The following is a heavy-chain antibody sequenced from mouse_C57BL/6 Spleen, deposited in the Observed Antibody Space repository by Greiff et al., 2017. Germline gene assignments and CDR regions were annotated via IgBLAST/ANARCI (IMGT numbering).Heavy chain of an antibody. CDR2: ISSGSSTI. Sequence: EVQRVEPGGGLVKPGGSLKLSCAASGFTFSDYGMHWVRQAPEKGLEWVAYISSGSSTIYYADTVKGRYTISRDNAKNTLFLQLTSLRSEDTAMYYCGRREYYCDYWGQGTTLTVSS. V-gene: IGHV5-17*01. CDR3: GRREYYCDY. J-gene: IGHJ2*01. CDR1: GFTFSDYG.